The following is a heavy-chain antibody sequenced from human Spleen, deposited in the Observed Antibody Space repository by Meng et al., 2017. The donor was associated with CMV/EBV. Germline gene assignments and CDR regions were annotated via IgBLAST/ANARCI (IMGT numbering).Heavy chain of an antibody. CDR2: IHPSGST. Sequence: QVRFQQWGAGPLKPSETLSLTCGVYGGSFSNYYWSWIRQSPGKGLEWIGEIHPSGSTYYNPSLNSRVTMTRDTSTSTVYMELSSLRSEDTAVYYCARVVPSDSSSSWTPPFDYWGQGTLVTVSS. J-gene: IGHJ4*02. CDR3: ARVVPSDSSSSWTPPFDY. D-gene: IGHD6-13*01. V-gene: IGHV4-34*01. CDR1: GGSFSNYY.